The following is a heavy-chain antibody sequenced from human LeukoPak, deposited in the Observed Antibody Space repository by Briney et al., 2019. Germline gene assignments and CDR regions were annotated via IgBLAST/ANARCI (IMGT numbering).Heavy chain of an antibody. CDR2: ISSSSSYI. CDR1: GFTFSSYS. CDR3: ARELWFGELTPDY. J-gene: IGHJ4*02. V-gene: IGHV3-21*01. D-gene: IGHD3-10*01. Sequence: PGGSLRLSCAASGFTFSSYSMNWVRQAPGKGLEWVSSISSSSSYIYYADSVKGRFTISRDNAKNSLYLQMNSLRAEDTAVYYCARELWFGELTPDYWDQGTLVTVSS.